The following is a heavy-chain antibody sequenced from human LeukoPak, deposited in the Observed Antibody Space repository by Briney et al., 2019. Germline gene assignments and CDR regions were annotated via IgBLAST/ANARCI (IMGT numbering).Heavy chain of an antibody. Sequence: PSETLSLTCTVSGGSISSYYWSWIRQPAGRGLEWIGRIYTSGSTNYNPSLKNRVTISVDKSKNQFSLKLSSVTAADTAVYYCASLRTPGSGNKNRDYYYYMDVWGKGTTVTVSS. D-gene: IGHD3-10*01. CDR2: IYTSGST. CDR1: GGSISSYY. J-gene: IGHJ6*03. V-gene: IGHV4-4*07. CDR3: ASLRTPGSGNKNRDYYYYMDV.